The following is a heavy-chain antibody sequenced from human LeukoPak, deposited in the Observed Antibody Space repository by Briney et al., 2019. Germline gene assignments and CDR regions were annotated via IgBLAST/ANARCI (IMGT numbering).Heavy chain of an antibody. CDR2: MNPNSGNT. D-gene: IGHD1-1*01. J-gene: IGHJ6*02. CDR1: GYTFTSYT. CDR3: SRSITNYYSSGMDV. V-gene: IGHV1-8*01. Sequence: PSLNVSCKASGYTFTSYTMNWVREATGQGLEWMGWMNPNSGNTGYAQKFQGRVTMTRNTSTSTAYMELSSQGSEDTAVYYCSRSITNYYSSGMDVWGQGTTVTVSS.